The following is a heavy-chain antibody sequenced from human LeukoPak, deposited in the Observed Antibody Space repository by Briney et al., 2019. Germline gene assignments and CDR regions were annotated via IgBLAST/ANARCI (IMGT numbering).Heavy chain of an antibody. V-gene: IGHV1-8*01. CDR3: ARGITIFGAAHEDYYYYGMDV. D-gene: IGHD3-3*01. Sequence: GASVNVSCKASGYTFTSYDINWVRQATGQGLEWMGWMNPNSGNTGYAQKFQGRVTMTRNTSISTAYMELSSLRSEDTAVYYCARGITIFGAAHEDYYYYGMDVWGQGTTVTVSS. J-gene: IGHJ6*02. CDR2: MNPNSGNT. CDR1: GYTFTSYD.